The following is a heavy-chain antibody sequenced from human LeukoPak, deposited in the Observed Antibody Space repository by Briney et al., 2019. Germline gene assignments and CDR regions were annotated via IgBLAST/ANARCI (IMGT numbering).Heavy chain of an antibody. D-gene: IGHD2-15*01. CDR3: ARDGFCSGGSCYGNFDY. CDR1: GFTFSSFA. J-gene: IGHJ4*02. V-gene: IGHV3-30*14. CDR2: ISDDETNK. Sequence: GGSLRLSCAASGFTFSSFAMHWVRQPPGKGLEWVAVISDDETNKYYADSVKGRFTISRDNSKNTLILQMNSLRAEDTAVYHCARDGFCSGGSCYGNFDYWGQGTLVTVSS.